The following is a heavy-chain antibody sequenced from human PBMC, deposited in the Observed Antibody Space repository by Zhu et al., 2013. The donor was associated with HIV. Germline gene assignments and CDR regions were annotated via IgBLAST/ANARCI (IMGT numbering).Heavy chain of an antibody. V-gene: IGHV1-18*01. Sequence: QVQLVQSGAEVKKPGASVKVSCKASGYTFTSYGISWVRQAPGQGLEWMGWISAYNGNTNYAQELQGRVTMTTDTSTSTAYMDLRSLRSDDTAIYYCARDSYEGHYGMDVWGPRGPRVTVSS. CDR3: ARDSYEGHYGMDV. D-gene: IGHD5-12*01. CDR1: GYTFTSYG. J-gene: IGHJ6*01. CDR2: ISAYNGNT.